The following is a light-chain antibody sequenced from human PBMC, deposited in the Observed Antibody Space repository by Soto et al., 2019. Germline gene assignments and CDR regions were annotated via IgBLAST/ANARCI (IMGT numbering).Light chain of an antibody. J-gene: IGLJ2*01. Sequence: QSALTQPASVSGSPGQSITISCTGTSSDVGSYNLVSWYQQHPGKAPKLMIYEGSKRPSGVSNRFSGSKSGNTASLTISGLQAEDEADYYCGSYAGSSGVVFGGGTKLTVL. V-gene: IGLV2-23*01. CDR1: SSDVGSYNL. CDR3: GSYAGSSGVV. CDR2: EGS.